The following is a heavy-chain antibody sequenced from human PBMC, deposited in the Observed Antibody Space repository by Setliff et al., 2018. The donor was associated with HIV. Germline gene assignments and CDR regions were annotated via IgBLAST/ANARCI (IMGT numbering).Heavy chain of an antibody. CDR3: AREGKTALVTKYFDY. CDR1: GGSISTYY. CDR2: IDYSGSA. Sequence: LSLTCTVSGGSISTYYWSWIRQPPGKGLEWIGYIDYSGSAFYNPSLKSRLTISRDTSKNQFSLRMKSVTAADTAVYYCAREGKTALVTKYFDYWGQGTLVTVSS. V-gene: IGHV4-59*06. D-gene: IGHD5-18*01. J-gene: IGHJ4*02.